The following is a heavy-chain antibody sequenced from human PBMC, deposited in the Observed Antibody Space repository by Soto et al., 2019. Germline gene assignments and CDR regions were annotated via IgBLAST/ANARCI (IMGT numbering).Heavy chain of an antibody. Sequence: QITLKESGPTLVKPTQTLTLTCTFSGFSPSTSGEVVGWIRQPPGKALEWLAVIYWDDDKRYTPSLKSRLTIANDTTKNQVVLTMTYMDPVDTATYCCAHAVALFGAVITYYFDYWGQGILITVSS. J-gene: IGHJ4*02. CDR3: AHAVALFGAVITYYFDY. CDR1: GFSPSTSGEV. D-gene: IGHD3-3*01. CDR2: IYWDDDK. V-gene: IGHV2-5*02.